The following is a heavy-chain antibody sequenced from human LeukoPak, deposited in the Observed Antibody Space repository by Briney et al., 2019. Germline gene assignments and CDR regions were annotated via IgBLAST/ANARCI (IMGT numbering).Heavy chain of an antibody. D-gene: IGHD3-16*01. CDR3: AKTDGITPLSAPGDY. CDR2: ISGSGGST. J-gene: IGHJ4*02. Sequence: GGSLRLSCAASGFTFSSYAMSWVRQAPGKGLEWVSAISGSGGSTYYADSVKGRFTISRDNSKNTLYLQMNSLRAEDTAVYYCAKTDGITPLSAPGDYWGQGALVTVSS. CDR1: GFTFSSYA. V-gene: IGHV3-23*01.